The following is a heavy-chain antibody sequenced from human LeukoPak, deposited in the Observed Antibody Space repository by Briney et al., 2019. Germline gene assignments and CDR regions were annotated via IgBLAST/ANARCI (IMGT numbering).Heavy chain of an antibody. CDR1: GSTFTSYD. D-gene: IGHD6-13*01. Sequence: ASGKLSCSASGSTFTSYDITRVREATGQGLEWMGWMSHNSGNTGHAQQFHGRVTMTRNTSINTAYLEVSSLNSEDTAVYYCARDPLVTEQQLLPWREGLLVSLSS. J-gene: IGHJ5*02. CDR3: ARDPLVTEQQLLP. CDR2: MSHNSGNT. V-gene: IGHV1-8*01.